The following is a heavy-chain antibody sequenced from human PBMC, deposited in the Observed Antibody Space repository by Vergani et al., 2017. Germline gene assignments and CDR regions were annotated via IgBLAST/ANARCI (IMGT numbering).Heavy chain of an antibody. D-gene: IGHD6-6*01. CDR3: AREGGIAARSPSYGMDV. J-gene: IGHJ6*02. V-gene: IGHV3-33*01. CDR1: GFTFSSYG. Sequence: QVQLVESGGGVVQPGRSLRLSCAASGFTFSSYGMHWVRQAPGKGLEWVAVIWYDGSNKYYADSVKGRFTISRDNSKNTLYLQMNSLRAEDTAVYYCAREGGIAARSPSYGMDVWGQGTTVTVSS. CDR2: IWYDGSNK.